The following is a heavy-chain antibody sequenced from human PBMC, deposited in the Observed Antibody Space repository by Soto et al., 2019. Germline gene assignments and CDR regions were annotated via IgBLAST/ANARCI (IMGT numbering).Heavy chain of an antibody. J-gene: IGHJ4*02. CDR3: SKCKSISWCDY. V-gene: IGHV1-18*01. D-gene: IGHD6-13*01. CDR2: SSAYNGNT. Sequence: ASVKVSCKASGYTFTSYGISWVRQAPGQGLEWRGWSSAYNGNTNYTPMLHARGTKTTDTSTSTAYIELRRLKADDTPRYCWSKCKSISWCDYWGQGTLVTVSS. CDR1: GYTFTSYG.